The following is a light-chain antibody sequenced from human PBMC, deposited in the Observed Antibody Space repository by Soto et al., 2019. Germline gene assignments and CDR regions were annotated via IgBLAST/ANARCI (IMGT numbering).Light chain of an antibody. CDR2: GAS. Sequence: EIVMTQSPATLSVSPGERATLSCRASQSVSGNLAWYQQKPGQAPRLLIYGASTTATGFPARFSGSGSGTEFTLTISSLQSEDLAVYYCQQYNDWPRTFGQGTKVEIK. J-gene: IGKJ1*01. CDR1: QSVSGN. V-gene: IGKV3-15*01. CDR3: QQYNDWPRT.